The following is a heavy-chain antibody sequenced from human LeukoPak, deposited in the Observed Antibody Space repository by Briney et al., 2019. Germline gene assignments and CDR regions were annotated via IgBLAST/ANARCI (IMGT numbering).Heavy chain of an antibody. D-gene: IGHD6-6*01. CDR1: GFTFRHYT. V-gene: IGHV3-23*01. Sequence: GGSLRLSCAASGFTFRHYTMRWVRQAPGKGRDGSSAITNSADDTYYADSVQGRFTISRDNSRNTLDLQMNSLRAEDTAVYYCARGSAAGRPYYFDFWGQGTLVTVSS. CDR2: ITNSADDT. CDR3: ARGSAAGRPYYFDF. J-gene: IGHJ4*02.